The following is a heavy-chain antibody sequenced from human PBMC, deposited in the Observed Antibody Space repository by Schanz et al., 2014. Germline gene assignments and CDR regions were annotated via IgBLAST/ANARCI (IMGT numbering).Heavy chain of an antibody. CDR2: INPNSGGT. CDR1: GYIFTGYY. J-gene: IGHJ2*01. V-gene: IGHV1-2*02. D-gene: IGHD6-6*01. Sequence: QVHLVQSGAEVKKPGASVRVSCKASGYIFTGYYMHWVRQAPGQGLEWMGWINPNSGGTNYAQKFQGRVTMTRDTSISTAYMELSRLRSDDTAVYYCARAGQDFEYSSLSPIWYFDLWGRGTLVTVSS. CDR3: ARAGQDFEYSSLSPIWYFDL.